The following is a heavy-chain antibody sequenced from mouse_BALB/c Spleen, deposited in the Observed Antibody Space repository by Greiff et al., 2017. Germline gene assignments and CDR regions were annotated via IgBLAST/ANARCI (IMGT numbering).Heavy chain of an antibody. J-gene: IGHJ4*01. CDR3: ARDRDYYAMDY. Sequence: QVQLKQSGAELVRPGTSVKVSCKASGYAFTNYLIEWVKQRPGQGLEWIGVINPGSGGTNYNEKFKGKATLTADKSSSTAYMQLSSLTSDDSAVYFCARDRDYYAMDYWGQGTSVTVSS. CDR2: INPGSGGT. CDR1: GYAFTNYL. V-gene: IGHV1-54*01.